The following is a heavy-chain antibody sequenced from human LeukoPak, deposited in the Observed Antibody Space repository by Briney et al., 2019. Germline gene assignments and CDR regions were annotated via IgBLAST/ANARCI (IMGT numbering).Heavy chain of an antibody. Sequence: SGGSLRLSCAASGFTVRSSYMSWVRQAPGKGLEWVSVIYSGGSPDYADSAKGRFTISSDNSENTLYLQMNSLRVEDTAVYYCARDGADNSGYYFGSAWGQGTMVTVSS. D-gene: IGHD3-22*01. CDR3: ARDGADNSGYYFGSA. V-gene: IGHV3-53*01. CDR1: GFTVRSSY. CDR2: IYSGGSP. J-gene: IGHJ3*01.